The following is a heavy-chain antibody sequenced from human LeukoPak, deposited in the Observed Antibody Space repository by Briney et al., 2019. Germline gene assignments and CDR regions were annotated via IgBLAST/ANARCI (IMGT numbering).Heavy chain of an antibody. D-gene: IGHD2-2*03. CDR2: IYYSGGI. Sequence: SETLSLACTVSGGSITSYYRNWIRQPPGKGLEWIGNIYYSGGINYNPSLRGRVTMSVDTSKNQFSLRLSSVTAADTAVYYCARGGLSSWISFDSWGQGTLVTVSS. J-gene: IGHJ4*02. CDR1: GGSITSYY. CDR3: ARGGLSSWISFDS. V-gene: IGHV4-59*01.